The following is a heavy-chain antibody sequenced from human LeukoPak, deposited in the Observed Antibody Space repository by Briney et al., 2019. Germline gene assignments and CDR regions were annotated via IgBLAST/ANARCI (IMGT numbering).Heavy chain of an antibody. Sequence: SETLSLTCTVSGGSISSYYWSWIRQPPGKGLEWIGYIYYGGSTNYNPSLKSRVTISVDTSKNQFSLKLSSATAADTAVYYCARGKGDYVWGSYRYGDAFDIWGQGTMVTVSS. CDR1: GGSISSYY. CDR2: IYYGGST. J-gene: IGHJ3*02. D-gene: IGHD3-16*02. CDR3: ARGKGDYVWGSYRYGDAFDI. V-gene: IGHV4-59*01.